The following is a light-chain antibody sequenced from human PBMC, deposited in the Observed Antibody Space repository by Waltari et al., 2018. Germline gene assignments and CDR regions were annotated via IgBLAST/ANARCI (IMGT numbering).Light chain of an antibody. J-gene: IGKJ1*01. V-gene: IGKV4-1*01. CDR3: QQYLSTPPT. Sequence: DIVMTQSPDSLAVSLGERATINCKSSQSVLYSSNNKNYLAWYQQKPGQPPKLLIYWASTRESGVPDRFSGSGSGTDFTLTISSLQAEDVAAYYCQQYLSTPPTFGQGTKVEIK. CDR1: QSVLYSSNNKNY. CDR2: WAS.